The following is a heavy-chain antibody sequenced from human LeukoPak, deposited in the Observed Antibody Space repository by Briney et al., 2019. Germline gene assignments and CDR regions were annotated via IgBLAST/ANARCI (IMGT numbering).Heavy chain of an antibody. CDR2: ISYDGSNK. J-gene: IGHJ4*02. V-gene: IGHV3-30-3*01. D-gene: IGHD3-10*01. CDR1: GFTFSSYA. CDR3: AKDRRLWFGQLLIDS. Sequence: GGSLRLSCAASGFTFSSYAMHWVRQAPGKGLEWVAVISYDGSNKYYADSVKGRFTISRDNSKNTVSLQMNSLRVDDTATYYCAKDRRLWFGQLLIDSWGQGTLVAVSS.